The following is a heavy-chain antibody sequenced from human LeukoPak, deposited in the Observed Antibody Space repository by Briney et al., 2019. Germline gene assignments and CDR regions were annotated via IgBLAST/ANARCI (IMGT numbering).Heavy chain of an antibody. J-gene: IGHJ4*02. Sequence: PSQTLSLTCTVSGGSISSGDYYWSWIRQPPGKGLEWIGYIYYSGSTYYNPSLESRVTISVDMSKNQFSLKLSSVTAADTAVYYCASNCGGDCFSDYWGQGTLVTVSS. D-gene: IGHD2-21*02. V-gene: IGHV4-30-4*01. CDR2: IYYSGST. CDR1: GGSISSGDYY. CDR3: ASNCGGDCFSDY.